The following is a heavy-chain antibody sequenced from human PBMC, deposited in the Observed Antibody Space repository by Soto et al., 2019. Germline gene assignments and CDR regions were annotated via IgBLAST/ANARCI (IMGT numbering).Heavy chain of an antibody. J-gene: IGHJ5*01. CDR2: MNPNSGNT. D-gene: IGHD3-10*01. Sequence: QVLLVQSGAEVKKPGASVKVSCKASGYTFSSYDIHWVRQATGHGLEWMGWMNPNSGNTGYAQNLRGRGTITRNTAISTAYMELSSLRSEDTAIYYCARVYGAGTFDFWGQGTRVTVSS. V-gene: IGHV1-8*01. CDR1: GYTFSSYD. CDR3: ARVYGAGTFDF.